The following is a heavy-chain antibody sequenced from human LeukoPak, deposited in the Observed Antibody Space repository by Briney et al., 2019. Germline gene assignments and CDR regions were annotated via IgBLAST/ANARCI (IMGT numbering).Heavy chain of an antibody. V-gene: IGHV3-30*04. J-gene: IGHJ6*02. Sequence: GGSLRLSCAASGFTFSSYAMHWVRQAPGKGLEWVAVISYDGSNKYYADSVKGRFTISRDNSKNTLYLQMNSLRAEDTAVYYCANGPGSSSFYYYYGMDVWGQGTTVTVSS. CDR3: ANGPGSSSFYYYYGMDV. CDR1: GFTFSSYA. D-gene: IGHD6-6*01. CDR2: ISYDGSNK.